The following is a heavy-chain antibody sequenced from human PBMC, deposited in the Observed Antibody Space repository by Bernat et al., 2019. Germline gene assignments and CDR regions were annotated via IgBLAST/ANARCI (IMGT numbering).Heavy chain of an antibody. Sequence: QVQLVQSGAEVKKPGSSVKVSCKASGGTFNSYAISWVRQAPGQGLEWMGGIRPIFGTANYAQKFQGSVTITADESTSTAYMELSSLRSEDTAVYYCARGRYYDFWSGPRKIYYYYYMDVWGKGTTVTVSS. J-gene: IGHJ6*03. CDR1: GGTFNSYA. CDR3: ARGRYYDFWSGPRKIYYYYYMDV. D-gene: IGHD3-3*01. V-gene: IGHV1-69*01. CDR2: IRPIFGTA.